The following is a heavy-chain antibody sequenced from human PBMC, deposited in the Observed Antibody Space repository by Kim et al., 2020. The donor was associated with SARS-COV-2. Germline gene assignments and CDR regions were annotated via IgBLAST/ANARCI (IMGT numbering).Heavy chain of an antibody. V-gene: IGHV2-5*02. D-gene: IGHD3-16*02. Sequence: SGPTLVKPTQTLTLTCTFSGFSLSTSGVGVGWIRQPPGKALEWLALIYWDDDKRYSPSLKSRLTITKDTSKNQVVLTMTNMDPVDTATYYCAHSYYDYIWGSYRSGYYYGMDVWGQGTTVTVSS. J-gene: IGHJ6*02. CDR3: AHSYYDYIWGSYRSGYYYGMDV. CDR2: IYWDDDK. CDR1: GFSLSTSGVG.